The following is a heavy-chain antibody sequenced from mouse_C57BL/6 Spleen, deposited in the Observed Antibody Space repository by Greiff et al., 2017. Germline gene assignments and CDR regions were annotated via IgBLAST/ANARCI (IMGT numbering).Heavy chain of an antibody. D-gene: IGHD1-1*01. V-gene: IGHV1-85*01. CDR1: GYTFTSYD. Sequence: VQLQQPGPELVKPGASVKLSCKASGYTFTSYDINWVKQRPGQGLERIGWIYPRDGSTRYNEKFKGKATLTVDTSSSTAYMGLHSLTSKYSAVXVCARSLCYGRSRYYYAMDYWGQGTSVTVSS. CDR2: IYPRDGST. J-gene: IGHJ4*01. CDR3: ARSLCYGRSRYYYAMDY.